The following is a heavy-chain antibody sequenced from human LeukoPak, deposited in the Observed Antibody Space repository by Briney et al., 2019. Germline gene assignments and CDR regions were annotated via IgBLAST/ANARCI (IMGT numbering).Heavy chain of an antibody. CDR2: IKQDGSEK. J-gene: IGHJ4*02. D-gene: IGHD3-10*01. V-gene: IGHV3-7*01. CDR3: ARVQTMVRGDSFGY. Sequence: GGSLRLSCAASGFTFSSYWMSWVRQAPGKGLEWVASIKQDGSEKYYVDSVKGRFTISRDNAKNSLYLQMNSLRAEDTAVYYCARVQTMVRGDSFGYWGQGTLVTVFS. CDR1: GFTFSSYW.